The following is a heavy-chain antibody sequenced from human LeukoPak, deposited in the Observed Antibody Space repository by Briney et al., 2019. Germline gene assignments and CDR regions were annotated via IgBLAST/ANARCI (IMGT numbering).Heavy chain of an antibody. Sequence: SETLSLTCAVYGGSFSGYYWSWIRQPPGKGLEWIGEINHSGSTNYNPSLKSRVTISVDTSKNQFSLKLSSVTASDTAVYYCARPSGLRPYFDFWGQGTLVTVSS. V-gene: IGHV4-34*01. CDR2: INHSGST. D-gene: IGHD3-16*01. J-gene: IGHJ4*02. CDR1: GGSFSGYY. CDR3: ARPSGLRPYFDF.